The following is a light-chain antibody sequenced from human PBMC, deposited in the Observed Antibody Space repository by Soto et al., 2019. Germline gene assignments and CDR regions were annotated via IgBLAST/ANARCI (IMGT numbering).Light chain of an antibody. CDR3: QQYNNLPPRT. Sequence: EIVMTQSPATLSVSPGERATLSCRASQSVSSNLAWYQQKPGQAPRLLIYGASTRATGIPARFSGSWSGTEFTLTISSLQSEDSAVYFCQQYNNLPPRTFGQGTKVGIK. J-gene: IGKJ1*01. CDR2: GAS. V-gene: IGKV3-15*01. CDR1: QSVSSN.